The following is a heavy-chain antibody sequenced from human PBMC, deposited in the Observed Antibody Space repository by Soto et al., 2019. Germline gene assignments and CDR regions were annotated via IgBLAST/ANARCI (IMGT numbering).Heavy chain of an antibody. J-gene: IGHJ6*02. D-gene: IGHD4-4*01. V-gene: IGHV1-69*01. CDR1: GGTFSSYA. Sequence: QVQLVQSGAEVKKPGSSVKVSCKASGGTFSSYAISWVRQAPGQGLEWMGGIIPIFGTANYAQKFQGRVTITADESTSTAYMGLSSLRSEDTAVYYCARVGYQSNSAPYYYYYGMDVWGQGTTVTVSS. CDR3: ARVGYQSNSAPYYYYYGMDV. CDR2: IIPIFGTA.